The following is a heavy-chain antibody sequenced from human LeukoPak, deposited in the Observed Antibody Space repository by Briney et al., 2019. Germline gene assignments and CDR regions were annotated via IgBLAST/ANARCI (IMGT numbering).Heavy chain of an antibody. J-gene: IGHJ5*02. V-gene: IGHV1-8*01. CDR3: ARGHRQEWQLPVNWFDP. D-gene: IGHD1-26*01. CDR2: MNPNSGNT. CDR1: GYTFTSYD. Sequence: ASVKVSCKASGYTFTSYDINWVRQATGQGLEWMGWMNPNSGNTGYAQKFQGRVTMTRNTSISTAYMELSSLRSEDTAVYYCARGHRQEWQLPVNWFDPWGQGTLVTVSS.